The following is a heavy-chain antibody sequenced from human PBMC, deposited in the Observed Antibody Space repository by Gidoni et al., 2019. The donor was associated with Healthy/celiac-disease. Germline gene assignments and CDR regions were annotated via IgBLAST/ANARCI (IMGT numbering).Heavy chain of an antibody. J-gene: IGHJ6*02. CDR1: GFTFVAYA. CDR3: TRPYYYDSSGSRLDV. Sequence: EVQLVESGGGLVQPGRSLRLSCTASGFTFVAYAMIWFRQAPGKGLEWVGFIRRKAYGGTTEDAASVKGRFTISRDDSKSIAYLQMNSLKTEDTAVYYCTRPYYYDSSGSRLDVWGQGTTVTVSS. CDR2: IRRKAYGGTT. D-gene: IGHD3-22*01. V-gene: IGHV3-49*03.